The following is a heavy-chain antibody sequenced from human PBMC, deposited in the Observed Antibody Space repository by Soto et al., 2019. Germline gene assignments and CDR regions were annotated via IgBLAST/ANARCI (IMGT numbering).Heavy chain of an antibody. D-gene: IGHD5-18*01. J-gene: IGHJ5*02. CDR1: GYNVTKYW. CDR3: AAGAGYPPAHLWFDP. Sequence: PGESLKISCQASGYNVTKYWINWVRQMPGKGLEWMGRIDSSGSYINYSPSLQGYVTISTDKSISTAYLHWSSLKASDTAMYYCAAGAGYPPAHLWFDPWGRVTLVTVSS. CDR2: IDSSGSYI. V-gene: IGHV5-10-1*01.